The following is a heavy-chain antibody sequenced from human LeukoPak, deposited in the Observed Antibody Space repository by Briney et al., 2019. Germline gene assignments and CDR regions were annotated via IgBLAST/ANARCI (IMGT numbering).Heavy chain of an antibody. CDR1: GFTLSSYG. Sequence: GGSLRLSCAASGFTLSSYGMHWVRPAPGKGLEWGAVIWYDGSNKYYADSVKGRFTISRDNSKNTLYLQMNSLRAEDTAVYYCARDVVPAAIGWFDPWGQGTLVTVSS. CDR3: ARDVVPAAIGWFDP. CDR2: IWYDGSNK. V-gene: IGHV3-33*01. J-gene: IGHJ5*02. D-gene: IGHD2-2*02.